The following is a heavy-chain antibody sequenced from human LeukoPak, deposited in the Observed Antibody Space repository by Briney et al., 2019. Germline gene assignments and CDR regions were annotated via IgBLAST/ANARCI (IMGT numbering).Heavy chain of an antibody. CDR3: ARLTVRFLEWFYFDY. D-gene: IGHD3-3*01. V-gene: IGHV4-39*01. CDR1: GGSISSSSYY. J-gene: IGHJ4*02. CDR2: IYYSGST. Sequence: PSETLSLTCTVSGGSISSSSYYWGWIRQPPGKGLEWIGSIYYSGSTYYNPSLKSRVTISVDTSKNQFSLKLSSVTAADTAVYYCARLTVRFLEWFYFDYWDQGTLVTVSS.